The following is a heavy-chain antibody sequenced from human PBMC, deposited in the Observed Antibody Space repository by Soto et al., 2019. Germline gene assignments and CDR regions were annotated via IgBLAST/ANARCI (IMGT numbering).Heavy chain of an antibody. CDR2: IYYSGST. J-gene: IGHJ5*02. Sequence: SDTLSLTCTVSGDSISSGDYYWSWIRQPPGRGLEWIGYIYYSGSTYYNPSLKSRVTISVDTSKNQFSLKLSSVTAADTAVYYCASSYSSSHNGFDPWGQGTLVTVSS. D-gene: IGHD6-13*01. CDR1: GDSISSGDYY. CDR3: ASSYSSSHNGFDP. V-gene: IGHV4-30-4*02.